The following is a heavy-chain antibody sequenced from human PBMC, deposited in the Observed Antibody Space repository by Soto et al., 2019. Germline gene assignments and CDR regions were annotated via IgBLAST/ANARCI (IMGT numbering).Heavy chain of an antibody. Sequence: GGSLRLSCAASGFTFSSYSMNWVRQAPGKGLEWVSSISSSSSYIYYADSVKGRFTISRDNAKNSLYLQMNSLRAEDTAVYYCARPGVYDIHGARYGMDVWGQGTTVTVSS. CDR3: ARPGVYDIHGARYGMDV. J-gene: IGHJ6*02. D-gene: IGHD3-9*01. CDR1: GFTFSSYS. CDR2: ISSSSSYI. V-gene: IGHV3-21*01.